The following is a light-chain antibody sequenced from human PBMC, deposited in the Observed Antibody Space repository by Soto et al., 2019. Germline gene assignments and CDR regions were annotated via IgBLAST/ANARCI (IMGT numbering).Light chain of an antibody. V-gene: IGLV2-23*01. CDR3: CSYVGSSSYV. Sequence: QSVLTQPASVSGSPGQSITISCTGTSSDVGSYNFVSWYQHHPGKAPKVIIYEGSKRPSGVSNRFSGSKSGNTASLTISGLQAEDEADYYCCSYVGSSSYVFGTGTKVTVL. J-gene: IGLJ1*01. CDR2: EGS. CDR1: SSDVGSYNF.